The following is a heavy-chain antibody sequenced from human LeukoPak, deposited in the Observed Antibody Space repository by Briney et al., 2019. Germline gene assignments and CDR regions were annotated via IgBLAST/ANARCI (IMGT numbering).Heavy chain of an antibody. CDR1: GYTFTGFY. J-gene: IGHJ6*03. CDR3: ARGLSPVTPYYYYMDV. CDR2: INPNSGGT. V-gene: IGHV1-2*02. D-gene: IGHD4-23*01. Sequence: ASVKVSCKASGYTFTGFYMHWVRQAPGQGLEWMGWINPNSGGTNYAQKFQGRVTMTRDTSINTAYMELSRLRSDDAAVYYCARGLSPVTPYYYYMDVWGEGTTVTVSS.